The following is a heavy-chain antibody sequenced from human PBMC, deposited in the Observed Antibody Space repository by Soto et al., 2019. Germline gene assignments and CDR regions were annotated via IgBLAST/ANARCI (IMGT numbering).Heavy chain of an antibody. Sequence: SETLSLTCTVSGGSISTYYWSWIRQPTGKGLEWIGLIYTRGSTNYNPSLKSRVTMSVDTSKNQFSLQLSSVSAADTAVYYCARSNGDNSPVDYWGQGTLVTVSS. CDR2: IYTRGST. V-gene: IGHV4-4*07. J-gene: IGHJ4*02. D-gene: IGHD1-1*01. CDR1: GGSISTYY. CDR3: ARSNGDNSPVDY.